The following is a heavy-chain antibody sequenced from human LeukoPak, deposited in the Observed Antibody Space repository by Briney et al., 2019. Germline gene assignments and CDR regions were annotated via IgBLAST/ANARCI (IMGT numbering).Heavy chain of an antibody. J-gene: IGHJ4*02. V-gene: IGHV4-61*01. CDR2: IYYTET. CDR3: ATRKLGNDY. Sequence: PSETLSLTCTVSGYSISSGYYWGWIQQPPGKGLEWIGYIYYTETSYNPSLKSRVTISADTSKNQFSLKLYSVTAADTAVYYCATRKLGNDYWGQGTLVTVSS. CDR1: GYSISSGYY. D-gene: IGHD7-27*01.